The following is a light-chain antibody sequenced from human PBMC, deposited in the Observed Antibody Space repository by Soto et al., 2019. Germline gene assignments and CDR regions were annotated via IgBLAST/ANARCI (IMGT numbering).Light chain of an antibody. V-gene: IGLV1-40*01. CDR3: QSYDSSLSGSKVV. Sequence: QPVLTQPPSVSGAPGQRVTISCTGSSSNIGAGYDVHWYQQLPGTAPKLLIYGNSNRPSGVPDRFSGSKSGTSASLAITGLRAEDEADYYCQSYDSSLSGSKVVFGGGTKLTVL. CDR1: SSNIGAGYD. J-gene: IGLJ2*01. CDR2: GNS.